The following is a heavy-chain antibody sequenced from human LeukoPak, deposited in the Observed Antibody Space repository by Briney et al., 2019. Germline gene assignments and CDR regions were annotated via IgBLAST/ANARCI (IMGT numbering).Heavy chain of an antibody. CDR3: ARRDGPIDY. V-gene: IGHV3-7*05. CDR2: IKKDGSEK. CDR1: GFTFTSHW. J-gene: IGHJ4*02. D-gene: IGHD5-24*01. Sequence: GGSLRLSCAASGFTFTSHWMTWVRQAPGKGLDWVANIKKDGSEKYYVDSVKGRFTISRDNAKSSLYLQMNSLRAEDTAVYFCARRDGPIDYWGQGTLVTVSS.